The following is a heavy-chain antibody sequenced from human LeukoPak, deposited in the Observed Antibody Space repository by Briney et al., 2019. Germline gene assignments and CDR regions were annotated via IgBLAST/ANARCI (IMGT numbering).Heavy chain of an antibody. D-gene: IGHD3-22*01. J-gene: IGHJ4*02. Sequence: GGPLRLSCAASGFTFSSYGMSWVRQAPGKGLEWVANIKQDGSEKYYVDSVKARFTISRDNAKNSLYLQMTSLRAEDTALYSCARDIERYYDSSGYSDYWGQGTLVTVSS. CDR1: GFTFSSYG. V-gene: IGHV3-7*01. CDR3: ARDIERYYDSSGYSDY. CDR2: IKQDGSEK.